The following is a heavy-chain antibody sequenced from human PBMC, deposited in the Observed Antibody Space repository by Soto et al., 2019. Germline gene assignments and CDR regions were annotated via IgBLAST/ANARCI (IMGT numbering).Heavy chain of an antibody. D-gene: IGHD2-2*01. CDR2: ISGSGGST. CDR1: GFTFSSYA. CDR3: AKDTAYCSSTSCYLSGVATGVFGY. V-gene: IGHV3-23*01. Sequence: EVQLLESGGGLVQPGGSLRLSCAASGFTFSSYAMSWVRQAPGKGLEWVSAISGSGGSTYYADSVKGRFTISRDNSKNTRYLQMIIRRAEVTDVYYCAKDTAYCSSTSCYLSGVATGVFGYWGQGTLVTVS. J-gene: IGHJ4*02.